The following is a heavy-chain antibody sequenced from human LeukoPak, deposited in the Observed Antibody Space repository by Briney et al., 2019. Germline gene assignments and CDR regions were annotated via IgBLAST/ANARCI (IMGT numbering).Heavy chain of an antibody. J-gene: IGHJ3*02. CDR3: AGDRGYCSSTSCYGDDAFDI. CDR2: INPNSGGT. V-gene: IGHV1-2*06. D-gene: IGHD2-2*01. Sequence: ASVKVSCKASGYTFTGYYMHWVRQAPGQGLEWMGRINPNSGGTNYAQKFQGRVTMTRDTSISTAYMELSRLRSDDTAVYYCAGDRGYCSSTSCYGDDAFDIWGQGTMVTVSS. CDR1: GYTFTGYY.